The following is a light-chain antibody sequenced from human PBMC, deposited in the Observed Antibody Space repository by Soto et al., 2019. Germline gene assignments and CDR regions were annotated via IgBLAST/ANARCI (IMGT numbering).Light chain of an antibody. CDR3: QQYGSSRT. Sequence: EIVLTQSPASLSVSPGERATLSCRASQSVRSKVAWYQQKPGQAPSLVIYDTSNRATGIPDRFSGSGSETDFTLTISRLEPEDFAVYYCQQYGSSRTFGQGTKVDIK. CDR1: QSVRSK. J-gene: IGKJ1*01. CDR2: DTS. V-gene: IGKV3-20*01.